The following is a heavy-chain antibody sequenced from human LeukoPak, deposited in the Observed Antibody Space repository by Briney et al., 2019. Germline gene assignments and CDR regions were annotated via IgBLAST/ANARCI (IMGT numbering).Heavy chain of an antibody. CDR3: ARDSGRDDSSGYYYSEVDY. V-gene: IGHV3-21*01. CDR2: ISSSSSYI. D-gene: IGHD3-22*01. J-gene: IGHJ4*02. Sequence: GGSLRLSCAASGFTFSSYSTNWVRQAPGKGLEWVSSISSSSSYIYYADSVKGRFTISRDNAKNSLYLQMNSLRAEDTAVYYCARDSGRDDSSGYYYSEVDYWGQGTLVTVSS. CDR1: GFTFSSYS.